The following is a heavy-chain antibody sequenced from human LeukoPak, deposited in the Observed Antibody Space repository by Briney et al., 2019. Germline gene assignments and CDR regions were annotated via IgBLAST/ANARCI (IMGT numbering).Heavy chain of an antibody. J-gene: IGHJ5*02. D-gene: IGHD2-2*01. CDR1: GFTFSSYA. CDR3: AKQCSANCYSWFDP. V-gene: IGHV3-23*01. Sequence: GGSLRLSCAASGFTFSSYAMSWVRQAPGKGLEWVSAISGSGGNTYYADSVKGRFTISRDNSKNTLYLQMNSLRAEDTAVYYCAKQCSANCYSWFDPWGQGTLVTVSS. CDR2: ISGSGGNT.